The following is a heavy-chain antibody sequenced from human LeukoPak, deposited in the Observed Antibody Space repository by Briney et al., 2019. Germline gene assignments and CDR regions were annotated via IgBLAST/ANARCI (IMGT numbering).Heavy chain of an antibody. Sequence: GASVRVSCKASGYTFTGYYMHWVRQAPGQGLEWMGWINPNSGGTNYAQKFQGRVTMTRDTSISTAYMELSRLRSDDTAVYYCARDQGIVVVPAAKGFDYWGQGTLVTVSS. CDR3: ARDQGIVVVPAAKGFDY. D-gene: IGHD2-2*01. CDR2: INPNSGGT. J-gene: IGHJ4*02. V-gene: IGHV1-2*02. CDR1: GYTFTGYY.